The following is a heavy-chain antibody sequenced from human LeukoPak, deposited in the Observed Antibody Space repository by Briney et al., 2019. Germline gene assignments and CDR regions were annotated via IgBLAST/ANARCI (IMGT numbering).Heavy chain of an antibody. Sequence: GASVKVSCKASGYTFTSYDINWVRQATGQGLEWMGWMNPNNGNTGYAQKFQGRVTMTRNTSISTAYMELSSLRSEDTAVYYCARGDEKPILEEWLFGGAFDIWGQGTMVTVSS. CDR1: GYTFTSYD. J-gene: IGHJ3*02. CDR2: MNPNNGNT. CDR3: ARGDEKPILEEWLFGGAFDI. V-gene: IGHV1-8*01. D-gene: IGHD3-3*01.